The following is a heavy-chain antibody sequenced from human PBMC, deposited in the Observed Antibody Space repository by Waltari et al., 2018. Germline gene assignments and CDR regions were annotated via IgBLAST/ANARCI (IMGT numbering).Heavy chain of an antibody. CDR2: IDPNSGVT. Sequence: QVQLVQSGAEVKRPGASVTVSCKPSGYTFTAYFIHWVRQAPQGLEWMGWIDPNSGVTNYGQKFQGRVTMTRDTSISTTDMDLSNLRSDDTAVYYCARGPSTGAFDYWGQGTLVTVSS. CDR1: GYTFTAYF. J-gene: IGHJ4*02. CDR3: ARGPSTGAFDY. V-gene: IGHV1-2*02.